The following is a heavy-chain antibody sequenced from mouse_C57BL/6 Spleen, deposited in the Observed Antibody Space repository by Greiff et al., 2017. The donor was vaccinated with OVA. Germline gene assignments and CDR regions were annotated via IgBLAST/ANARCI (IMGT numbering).Heavy chain of an antibody. CDR1: GFSFNTYA. CDR3: VRDGYYGDFDV. V-gene: IGHV10-1*01. Sequence: DVMLVESGGGLVQPKGSLKLSCAASGFSFNTYAMNWVRQAPGKGLEWVARIRSKSNNYATYYADSVKDRFTISRDDSDSMLYLKMNNLKTEDTAMYYCVRDGYYGDFDVWGTGTTVTVSS. D-gene: IGHD2-3*01. CDR2: IRSKSNNYAT. J-gene: IGHJ1*03.